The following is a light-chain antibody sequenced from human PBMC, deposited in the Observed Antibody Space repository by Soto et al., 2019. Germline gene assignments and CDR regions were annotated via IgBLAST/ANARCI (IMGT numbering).Light chain of an antibody. J-gene: IGKJ4*01. V-gene: IGKV3-20*01. CDR2: GAS. CDR3: QQYDSSPLT. Sequence: EIVLTQSPGTLSLSPGERATLSCRASQSVSTSYLACYQQKPGQAPRLLIYGASIRATGIPERFSGSGSGTDFTLTISSLESEDFAVYYCQQYDSSPLTFGGGTKVEIK. CDR1: QSVSTSY.